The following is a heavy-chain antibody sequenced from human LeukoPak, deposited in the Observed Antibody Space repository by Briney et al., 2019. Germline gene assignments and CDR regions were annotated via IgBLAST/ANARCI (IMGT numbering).Heavy chain of an antibody. D-gene: IGHD1-1*01. J-gene: IGHJ4*02. CDR3: ASRTTGTAEEFGY. CDR1: GFTFSSYS. Sequence: PGGSLRLSCAASGFTFSSYSMNWVRQVPGKGLEWVSSISSSSSYIYYADSVKGRFTISRDNAKNSLYLQMNSLRAEDTAVYYCASRTTGTAEEFGYWGQGTLVTVSS. CDR2: ISSSSSYI. V-gene: IGHV3-21*01.